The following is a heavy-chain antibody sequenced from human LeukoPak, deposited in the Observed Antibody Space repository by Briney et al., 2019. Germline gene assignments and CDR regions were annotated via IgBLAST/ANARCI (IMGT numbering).Heavy chain of an antibody. CDR3: ATSIAAFYYYYYMDV. Sequence: SVKVSCKAFGGTFSSYAISWVRQAPGQGLEWMGGIIPIFGTANYAQKFQGRVTITTDESTSTAYMELSSLRSEDTAVYYCATSIAAFYYYYYMDVWGKGTTVTVSS. CDR2: IIPIFGTA. J-gene: IGHJ6*03. V-gene: IGHV1-69*05. D-gene: IGHD6-6*01. CDR1: GGTFSSYA.